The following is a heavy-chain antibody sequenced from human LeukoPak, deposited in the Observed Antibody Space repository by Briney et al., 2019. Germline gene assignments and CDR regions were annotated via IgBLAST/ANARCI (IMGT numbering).Heavy chain of an antibody. J-gene: IGHJ4*02. CDR3: AKEEGTSYDY. CDR2: INTDGSST. V-gene: IGHV3-74*01. D-gene: IGHD2-2*01. Sequence: GGSLRLSCAASGFTFSSYWMHWVRQAPGKGLVWVSRINTDGSSTNYADSVKGRFTVSRDNSKNTLYLQMNSLRTEDTAVYYCAKEEGTSYDYWGQGTLVTVSS. CDR1: GFTFSSYW.